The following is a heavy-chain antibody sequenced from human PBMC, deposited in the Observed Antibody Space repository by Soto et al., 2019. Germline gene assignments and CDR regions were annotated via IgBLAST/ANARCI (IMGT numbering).Heavy chain of an antibody. J-gene: IGHJ6*03. CDR1: GFTFSTYS. D-gene: IGHD3-9*01. CDR2: ISSRSSTI. CDR3: TRAALTGDFYYFYIDV. V-gene: IGHV3-48*01. Sequence: PGGSLRLSCTASGFTFSTYSMNWVRQAPGKGLEWVSYISSRSSTISYADSVKGRFTISRDNAQNSLYLQMNSLRAEDTAVYYCTRAALTGDFYYFYIDVWGKGTTVTVSS.